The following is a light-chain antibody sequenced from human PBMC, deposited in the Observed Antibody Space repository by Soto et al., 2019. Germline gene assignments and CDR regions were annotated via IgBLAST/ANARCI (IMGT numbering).Light chain of an antibody. Sequence: DIQMSQSPSTLSASVGDSVTITCRASQSISSWLAWYQQKPGKAPKLLIYDASSLESGVPSRFSGSGSGTDFTLTISSLQPEDFATYYCQQSYSTPQTFGQGTKVDIK. V-gene: IGKV1-39*01. CDR1: QSISSW. CDR3: QQSYSTPQT. CDR2: DAS. J-gene: IGKJ1*01.